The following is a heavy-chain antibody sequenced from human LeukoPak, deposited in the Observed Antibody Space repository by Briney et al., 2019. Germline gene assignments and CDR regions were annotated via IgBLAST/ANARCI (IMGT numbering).Heavy chain of an antibody. V-gene: IGHV1-46*01. J-gene: IGHJ5*02. CDR2: INPSGGST. Sequence: ASVKVSCKASGYTFTSYYMHWVRQAPGQGLEWMGIINPSGGSTSYAQKFQGRVTMTRDTSTSTVYMELSSLRSEDTAVYYCAREVGVAAAGTFHWFDPWGQGTLVTVSS. CDR3: AREVGVAAAGTFHWFDP. CDR1: GYTFTSYY. D-gene: IGHD6-13*01.